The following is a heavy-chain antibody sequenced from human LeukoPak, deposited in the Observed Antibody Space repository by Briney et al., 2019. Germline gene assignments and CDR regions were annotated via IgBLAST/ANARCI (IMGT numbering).Heavy chain of an antibody. J-gene: IGHJ6*03. CDR1: GYTFTDYY. CDR2: VDPEDGET. V-gene: IGHV1-69-2*01. D-gene: IGHD2/OR15-2a*01. CDR3: ATLNPDSTYYYYMDV. Sequence: ASVKVSCKVSGYTFTDYYMHWVQQAPGKGLEWMGLVDPEDGETIYAEKFQGRVTITADTSTGTAYMELSSLRSEDTAVYYCATLNPDSTYYYYMDVWGKGTTVTVSS.